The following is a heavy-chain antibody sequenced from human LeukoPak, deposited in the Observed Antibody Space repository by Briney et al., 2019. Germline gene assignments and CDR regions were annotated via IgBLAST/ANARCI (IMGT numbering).Heavy chain of an antibody. V-gene: IGHV3-23*01. CDR2: ISGSGGST. CDR3: ACDILTGYYKGSDAFDI. CDR1: GFTFSSYA. Sequence: GRSLRLSCAASGFTFSSYAMSWVRQAPGKGLEWVSAISGSGGSTYYADSVKGRFTISRDNSKNTLYLQMNSLRAEDTAVYYCACDILTGYYKGSDAFDIWGQGTMVTVSS. D-gene: IGHD3-9*01. J-gene: IGHJ3*02.